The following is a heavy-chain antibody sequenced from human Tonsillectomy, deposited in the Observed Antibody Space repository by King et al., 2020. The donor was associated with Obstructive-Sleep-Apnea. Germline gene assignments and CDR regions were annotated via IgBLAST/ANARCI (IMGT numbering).Heavy chain of an antibody. J-gene: IGHJ4*02. CDR3: ARDVAVAARGY. D-gene: IGHD6-19*01. V-gene: IGHV3-66*01. Sequence: VQLVESGGGLVQPGGSLRLSCAVSGFTVSSNYIGWVRQAPGKGLEWGAVIYSGGSTYCADSVKGRITISSDNSKNKLYLQMNSLRAADTAVYYCARDVAVAARGYWGQGTLVTVSS. CDR2: IYSGGST. CDR1: GFTVSSNY.